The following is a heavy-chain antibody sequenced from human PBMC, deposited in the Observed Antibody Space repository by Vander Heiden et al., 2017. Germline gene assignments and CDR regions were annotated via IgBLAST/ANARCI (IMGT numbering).Heavy chain of an antibody. V-gene: IGHV3-23*01. D-gene: IGHD6-19*01. CDR3: AKDGKQWLVDY. J-gene: IGHJ4*02. CDR1: GFTFRSHA. CDR2: ISGSGGST. Sequence: EAQPLESGGGLVQPGGSLRLSCAASGFTFRSHAMTWVAQAPVKGLVWVSAISGSGGSTYYADSVKGRFTISRDNSKNTLYLQMNSLRAEDTAVYYCAKDGKQWLVDYWGQGTLVTLSS.